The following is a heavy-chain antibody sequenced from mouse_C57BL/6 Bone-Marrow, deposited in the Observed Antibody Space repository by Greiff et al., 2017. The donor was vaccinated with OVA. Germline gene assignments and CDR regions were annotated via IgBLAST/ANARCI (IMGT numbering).Heavy chain of an antibody. J-gene: IGHJ2*01. V-gene: IGHV1-81*01. CDR2: IYPRSGNT. D-gene: IGHD1-1*01. CDR1: GYTFTSYG. Sequence: VKLQESGAELARPGASVKLSCKASGYTFTSYGISWVKQRTGQGLEWIGEIYPRSGNTYYNEKFKGKATLTADKSSSTAYMELRSLTSEDSAVYFCAREDYYGSVDWGQGTTLTVSS. CDR3: AREDYYGSVD.